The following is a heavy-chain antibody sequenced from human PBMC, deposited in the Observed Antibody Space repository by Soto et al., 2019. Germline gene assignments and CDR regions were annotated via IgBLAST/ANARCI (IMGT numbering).Heavy chain of an antibody. CDR3: ARHGGYNYNFDF. D-gene: IGHD1-1*01. CDR2: IFYTGST. CDR1: GQSIGSYY. J-gene: IGHJ4*02. V-gene: IGHV4-59*08. Sequence: QVQLQESGPGLVKTSETLSLTCTVSGQSIGSYYWSWIRQSPGKGPEWIGYIFYTGSTNYNPSLQRRATISIDTSKNHFSLLLTSLTAADTAVYYCARHGGYNYNFDFWGQGTLVTVSS.